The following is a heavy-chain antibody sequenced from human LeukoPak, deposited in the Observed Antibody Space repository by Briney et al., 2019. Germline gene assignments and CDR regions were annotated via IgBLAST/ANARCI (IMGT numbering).Heavy chain of an antibody. CDR1: GGSISSGDYY. CDR3: ARYGGSGTYFFDY. J-gene: IGHJ4*02. D-gene: IGHD3-10*01. V-gene: IGHV4-39*07. CDR2: IYYSGST. Sequence: PSQTLSLTCTVSGGSISSGDYYWSWIRQPPGKGLEWIGSIYYSGSTYYNPSLKSRVTISVDTSKNQFSLKLSSVTAADAAVYYCARYGGSGTYFFDYWGRGTLVTVSS.